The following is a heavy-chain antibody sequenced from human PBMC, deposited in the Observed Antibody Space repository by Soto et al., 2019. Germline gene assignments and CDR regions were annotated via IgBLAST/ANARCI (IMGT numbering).Heavy chain of an antibody. CDR2: IYRTGST. J-gene: IGHJ4*02. Sequence: SETLSLTCAVSGGSFTSNNWWTWARQPPGQGLEWIGEIYRTGSTNYNPSLKSRVTISLDKSENQFSLKVTSLTAADTAVYYCASRDPGTSVDYWGQGTLVTVSS. CDR1: GGSFTSNNW. D-gene: IGHD1-7*01. CDR3: ASRDPGTSVDY. V-gene: IGHV4-4*02.